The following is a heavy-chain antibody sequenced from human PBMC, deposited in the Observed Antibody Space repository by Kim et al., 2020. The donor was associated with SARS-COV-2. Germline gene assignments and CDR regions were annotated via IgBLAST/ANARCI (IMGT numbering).Heavy chain of an antibody. CDR1: GFTFSSYE. V-gene: IGHV3-48*03. J-gene: IGHJ4*02. CDR2: ISSSGSTI. CDR3: ARDQGGIAAAGILDY. Sequence: GGSLRLSCAASGFTFSSYEMNWVRQAPGKGLEWVSYISSSGSTIYYADSVKGRFTISRDNAKNSLYLQMNSLRAEDTAVYYCARDQGGIAAAGILDYWGQGTLVTVSS. D-gene: IGHD6-13*01.